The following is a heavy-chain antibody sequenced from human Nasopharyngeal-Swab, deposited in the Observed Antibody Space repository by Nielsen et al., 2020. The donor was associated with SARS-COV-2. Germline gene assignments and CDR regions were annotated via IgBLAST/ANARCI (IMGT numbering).Heavy chain of an antibody. Sequence: GESLKISCAASGFTFSSYNMNWVRQAPGKGLEWISTISGFSNYSYYADSVKGRFTISRDNAKNSLYLQMNSLRAEDTAVYYCARENRCSGGSCYDGMVVWGQGTTVTVSS. D-gene: IGHD2-15*01. V-gene: IGHV3-21*01. J-gene: IGHJ6*02. CDR3: ARENRCSGGSCYDGMVV. CDR1: GFTFSSYN. CDR2: ISGFSNYS.